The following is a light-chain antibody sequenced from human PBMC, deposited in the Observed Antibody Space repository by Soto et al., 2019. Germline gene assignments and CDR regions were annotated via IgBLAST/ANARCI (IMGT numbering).Light chain of an antibody. CDR1: QGISSY. Sequence: IQLTHSPSSLSASVLDIVTITFRSSQGISSYLAWYQQKPGKAPKLLIYAASTLQSGVPSRFSGSGSGTDFTLTISSLQPEDFATYYCQQLNSYPRKFCQGTKVDIK. V-gene: IGKV1-9*01. CDR2: AAS. J-gene: IGKJ1*01. CDR3: QQLNSYPRK.